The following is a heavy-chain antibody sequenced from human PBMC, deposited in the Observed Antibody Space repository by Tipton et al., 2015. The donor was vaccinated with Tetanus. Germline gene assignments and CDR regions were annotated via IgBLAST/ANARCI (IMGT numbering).Heavy chain of an antibody. CDR1: GFTVSSNY. V-gene: IGHV3-53*01. D-gene: IGHD2-2*01. CDR3: TSSLSTWYYYGVDV. J-gene: IGHJ6*02. CDR2: IYSGGRT. Sequence: SLRLSCAASGFTVSSNYMSWVRQAPGKGLEWVSIIYSGGRTYYADSVKGRFTISRDNSKNMLFLQMNSMRAEDTAVYYCTSSLSTWYYYGVDVWGQGTTVTVSS.